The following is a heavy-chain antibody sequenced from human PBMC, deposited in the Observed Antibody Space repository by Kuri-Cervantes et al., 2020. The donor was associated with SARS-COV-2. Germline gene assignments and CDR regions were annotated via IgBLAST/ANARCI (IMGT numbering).Heavy chain of an antibody. CDR1: GYFISSGYY. CDR2: IYHRGSS. Sequence: GSLRLSCAVSGYFISSGYYWGWIRQPPGKGLEWIGIIYHRGSSYYNPSLRSRVTVSVDTSKNQFSLKLSSVTAADTAVYYCARGNSPTALIDYWGQGTLVTVSS. J-gene: IGHJ4*02. D-gene: IGHD1-14*01. CDR3: ARGNSPTALIDY. V-gene: IGHV4-38-2*01.